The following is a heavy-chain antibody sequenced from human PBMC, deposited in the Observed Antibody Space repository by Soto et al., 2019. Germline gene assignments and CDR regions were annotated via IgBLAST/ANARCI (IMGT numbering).Heavy chain of an antibody. V-gene: IGHV4-30-4*01. CDR3: ARVGGFGATTIDY. CDR2: IYYSGST. D-gene: IGHD3-10*01. CDR1: GGPISSGDYY. Sequence: SETLSLTCTVSGGPISSGDYYWNWIRQPPGKGLEWIGYIYYSGSTYYNPSLKSRVTISVDTSKNQFSLKLSSVTAADTAVYYCARVGGFGATTIDYWGQGTLVTVSS. J-gene: IGHJ4*02.